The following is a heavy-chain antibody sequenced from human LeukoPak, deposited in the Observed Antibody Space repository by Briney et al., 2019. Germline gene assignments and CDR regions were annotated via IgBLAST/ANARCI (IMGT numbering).Heavy chain of an antibody. Sequence: SETLSLTRAVSGGSISSTSYYWAWIRQPPGKGLEWIGTIYYSGSTYHNPSLKSRVTLSVDTSRNQFSLRLSSVDAADTAVYYCAKAGVRYFDSSCLYAFDFWGQGTTVTVAS. J-gene: IGHJ3*01. CDR3: AKAGVRYFDSSCLYAFDF. V-gene: IGHV4-39*01. CDR1: GGSISSTSYY. CDR2: IYYSGST. D-gene: IGHD3-22*01.